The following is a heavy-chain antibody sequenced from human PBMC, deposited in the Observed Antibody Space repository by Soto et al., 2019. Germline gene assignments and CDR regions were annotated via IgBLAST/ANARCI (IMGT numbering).Heavy chain of an antibody. D-gene: IGHD6-19*01. CDR1: GDSISPSY. Sequence: SETLSLTCTVSGDSISPSYWSWIRQPPGKGLEWIGYIYYKGSTNYNPSLKSRVTISVDTSKNQFSLKLSSLTAADTAVYYCARIAVAGTRFDYWGQGTLVTVSS. CDR2: IYYKGST. J-gene: IGHJ4*02. V-gene: IGHV4-59*12. CDR3: ARIAVAGTRFDY.